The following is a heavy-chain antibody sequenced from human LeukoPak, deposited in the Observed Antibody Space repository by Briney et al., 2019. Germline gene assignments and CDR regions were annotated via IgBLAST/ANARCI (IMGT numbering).Heavy chain of an antibody. J-gene: IGHJ4*02. D-gene: IGHD3-10*01. Sequence: GGSLRLSCAASGFTFSSYAMSWVRQAPGKGLEWVSAISGSGGSTYYADSVKGRFTISRDNSKNTLYLQMNSLRAEDTAVYYCAKTLRGLLWFGELGDYWGQGILVTVSS. CDR3: AKTLRGLLWFGELGDY. V-gene: IGHV3-23*01. CDR2: ISGSGGST. CDR1: GFTFSSYA.